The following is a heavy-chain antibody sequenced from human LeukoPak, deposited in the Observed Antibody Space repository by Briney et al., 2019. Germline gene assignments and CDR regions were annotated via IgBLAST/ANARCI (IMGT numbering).Heavy chain of an antibody. CDR3: VRELPPVVQYYFDY. D-gene: IGHD3-22*01. CDR1: GFTFSDYG. Sequence: PGRALRLSCAAAGFTFSDYGMHWVRQAPGMGLEWVAVIWYDGSNKYYADSVKGRFTISRDNSRNTLYLQMNSLRAEDTAVYYCVRELPPVVQYYFDYWGPGTLVTVSS. V-gene: IGHV3-33*01. CDR2: IWYDGSNK. J-gene: IGHJ4*02.